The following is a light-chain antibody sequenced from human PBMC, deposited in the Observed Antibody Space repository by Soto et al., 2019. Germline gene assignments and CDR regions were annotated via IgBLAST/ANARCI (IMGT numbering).Light chain of an antibody. CDR2: GAS. Sequence: EIVLTQSPGTLSLSPGERATLSCRASQSVRDRYLAWYQQKPGQAPSLLIYGASTRATGIPVRFSGSASGTEFTLTISSLQSEDFTVYYCQQYNKWPLTFGQGTKVDI. J-gene: IGKJ1*01. CDR1: QSVRDRY. CDR3: QQYNKWPLT. V-gene: IGKV3-15*01.